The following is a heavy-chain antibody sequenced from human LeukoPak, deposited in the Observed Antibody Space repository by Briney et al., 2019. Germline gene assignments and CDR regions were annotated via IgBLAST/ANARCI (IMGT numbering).Heavy chain of an antibody. J-gene: IGHJ4*02. CDR2: VSGDGTTT. Sequence: PGGSLRLSCAASGVSFDSSWMHWVRQAPVKGLVWVARVSGDGTTTTYADSVKGRFTISRDNAKNTLYLQMNIVRAEDTAVYYCARGGSPFYWGQGSRVTVSS. D-gene: IGHD3-10*01. CDR1: GVSFDSSW. V-gene: IGHV3-74*01. CDR3: ARGGSPFY.